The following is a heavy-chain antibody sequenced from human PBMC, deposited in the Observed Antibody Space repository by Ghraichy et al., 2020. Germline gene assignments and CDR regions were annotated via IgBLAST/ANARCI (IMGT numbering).Heavy chain of an antibody. CDR1: GFTFSDYV. V-gene: IGHV3-23*01. Sequence: GGSLRLSCVASGFTFSDYVMSWVRQAPGKGLEWVSGIIGSGGTTFYADSVKGRFTVSRDNSKNTLFLQMNSLRAEDTAIYYCAKRVSLGGKYGMDVWGHGTTVTVSS. D-gene: IGHD2/OR15-2a*01. CDR2: IIGSGGTT. CDR3: AKRVSLGGKYGMDV. J-gene: IGHJ6*02.